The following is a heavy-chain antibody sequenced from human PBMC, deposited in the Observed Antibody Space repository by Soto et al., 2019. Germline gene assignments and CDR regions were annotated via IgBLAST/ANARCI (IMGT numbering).Heavy chain of an antibody. V-gene: IGHV3-23*01. Sequence: GGSLRLSCAASGFTFSSYAMSWVRQAPGKGLEWVSAISGSGGSTYYADSVKGRFTISRDNSKNTLYLQMNSLRAEDTAVYYCAKDDPILIADSPLFNYWGQGTLVTVSS. CDR3: AKDDPILIADSPLFNY. D-gene: IGHD6-6*01. CDR1: GFTFSSYA. CDR2: ISGSGGST. J-gene: IGHJ4*02.